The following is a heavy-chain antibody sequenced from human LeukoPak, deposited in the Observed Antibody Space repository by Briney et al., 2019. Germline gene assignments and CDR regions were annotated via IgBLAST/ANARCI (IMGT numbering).Heavy chain of an antibody. CDR2: INPNSGGT. D-gene: IGHD2-2*01. CDR3: ARDGYCSSTSCYRLTR. J-gene: IGHJ4*02. Sequence: ASVKVSCKASGYTFTGYYMHWVRQAPGQGLEWMGRINPNSGGTNYVQKFQGRVTMTRDTSISTAYMELSRLRSDDTAVYYCARDGYCSSTSCYRLTRWGQGTLVTVSS. CDR1: GYTFTGYY. V-gene: IGHV1-2*06.